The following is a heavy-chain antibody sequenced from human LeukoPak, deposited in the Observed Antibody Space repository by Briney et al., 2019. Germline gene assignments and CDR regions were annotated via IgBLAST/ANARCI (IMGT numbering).Heavy chain of an antibody. CDR1: GFTVSSNY. D-gene: IGHD3-10*01. CDR3: ARVDYGSGSYFDY. V-gene: IGHV3-53*01. Sequence: SGGSLRLSCAASGFTVSSNYMSWVRRAPGKGLEWGSVIYSGGSTDYADSVKGRFAISRDNSKNMLYLQLNSLRAEDTAVYYCARVDYGSGSYFDYWGQGTLVTVSS. CDR2: IYSGGST. J-gene: IGHJ4*02.